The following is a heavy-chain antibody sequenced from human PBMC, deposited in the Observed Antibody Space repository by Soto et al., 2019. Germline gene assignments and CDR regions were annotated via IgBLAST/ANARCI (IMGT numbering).Heavy chain of an antibody. V-gene: IGHV3-21*06. CDR3: ARGYTQFDY. J-gene: IGHJ4*02. Sequence: EVQLVESGGGLVRPGGSLRLSCVTSGFTFISHTMNWVRQAPGKGLEWVSSISSSSNYIYYADSVKGRSTISRDNAKSFLYLQMDSLRAEDTAVYYCARGYTQFDYCGQGTLVTVSS. D-gene: IGHD5-18*01. CDR1: GFTFISHT. CDR2: ISSSSNYI.